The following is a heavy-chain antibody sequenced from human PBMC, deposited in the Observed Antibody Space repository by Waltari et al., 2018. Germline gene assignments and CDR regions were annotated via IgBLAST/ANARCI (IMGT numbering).Heavy chain of an antibody. J-gene: IGHJ2*01. D-gene: IGHD6-13*01. V-gene: IGHV3-7*01. CDR1: GFTFSRYW. CDR3: ASHPIADWYFDR. CDR2: IKQDGREN. Sequence: EVKLVESGGGLVKPGGSLRSSGAASGFTFSRYWMRWVSQATGNGVEWGANIKQDGRENYDVDSVKGRFTSSRDNAKNSLYLQMISLRAEDTALYSCASHPIADWYFDRWGRGTLVTVSS.